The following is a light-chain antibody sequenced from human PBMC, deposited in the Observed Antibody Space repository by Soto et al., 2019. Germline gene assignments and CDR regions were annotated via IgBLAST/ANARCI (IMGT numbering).Light chain of an antibody. CDR2: AAS. CDR3: QQNAITPPWT. J-gene: IGKJ1*01. CDR1: QSVSRS. Sequence: QLTQSPSSLSASVGARVIITCRASQSVSRSLNWYQQKAGQAPKLLIYAASTLHSGVPSRFSGSGSGTDFTLTISSLQPEDFATYYCQQNAITPPWTFGQGTKVDIK. V-gene: IGKV1-39*01.